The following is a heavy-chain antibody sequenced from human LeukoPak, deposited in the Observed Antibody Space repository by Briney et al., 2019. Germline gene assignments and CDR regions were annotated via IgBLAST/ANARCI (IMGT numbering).Heavy chain of an antibody. Sequence: PSETLSLTCTVSGASLTDYYWSWIRQSPGKGLEWISYIHHSGNSGYNPSLRSRVTTSLDTSKNQFSLNLISVTAADTAVYYCTRGHWGLQSWSQGTLVTVS. V-gene: IGHV4-59*01. CDR1: GASLTDYY. D-gene: IGHD7-27*01. J-gene: IGHJ5*02. CDR3: TRGHWGLQS. CDR2: IHHSGNS.